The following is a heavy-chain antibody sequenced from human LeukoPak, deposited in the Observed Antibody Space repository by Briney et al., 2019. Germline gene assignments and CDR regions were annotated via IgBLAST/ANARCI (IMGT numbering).Heavy chain of an antibody. CDR3: VRGYSYGSIHFDY. V-gene: IGHV4-39*01. Sequence: PSETLSLTCTVSGGSISSSSYYWGWIRQPPGKGLEWIGSIYYSGSTYYNPSLKSRVTISVDTSKNQFSLKLSSVTAADTAVYYCVRGYSYGSIHFDYWGQGTLVTVSS. CDR2: IYYSGST. D-gene: IGHD5-18*01. CDR1: GGSISSSSYY. J-gene: IGHJ4*02.